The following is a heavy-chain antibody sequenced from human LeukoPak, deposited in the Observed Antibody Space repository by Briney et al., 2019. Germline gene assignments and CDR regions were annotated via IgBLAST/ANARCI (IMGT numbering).Heavy chain of an antibody. V-gene: IGHV3-74*01. CDR3: AHIVGATPFDY. CDR1: GFTFSSYW. J-gene: IGHJ4*02. D-gene: IGHD1-26*01. Sequence: GGSLRLSCAASGFTFSSYWMHWVRQAPGKGLGWVSRINSDGSSTSYADSVKGRFTISRDNAKNTLYLQMNSLRAEDTAVYYCAHIVGATPFDYWGQGTLVTVSS. CDR2: INSDGSST.